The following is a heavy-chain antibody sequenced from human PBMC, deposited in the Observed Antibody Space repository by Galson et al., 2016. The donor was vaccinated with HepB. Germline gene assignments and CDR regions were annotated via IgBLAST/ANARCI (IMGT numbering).Heavy chain of an antibody. Sequence: SLRLSCAASGFTVSSNYMSWVRQAPGKGLEWVSVIYSSGGTYYADSVKGRFTISRDNSKNTLYLQVNSLRAEDTAVYYCARDPMATRYYYYGMDVWGQGATVTVSS. J-gene: IGHJ6*02. CDR2: IYSSGGT. V-gene: IGHV3-53*01. D-gene: IGHD5-24*01. CDR1: GFTVSSNY. CDR3: ARDPMATRYYYYGMDV.